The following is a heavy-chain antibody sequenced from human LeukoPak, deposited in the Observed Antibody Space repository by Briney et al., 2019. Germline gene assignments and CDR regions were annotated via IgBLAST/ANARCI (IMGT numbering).Heavy chain of an antibody. CDR2: ISAYNGNT. V-gene: IGHV1-18*04. Sequence: GESLKISCKGSGYNFTSYWIGWVRQAPGQGLEWMGWISAYNGNTNYAQKLQGRVTMTTDTSTSTAYMELRSLRSDDTAVYYCASGCLGCRYMDVWGKGTTVTVSS. D-gene: IGHD2-2*01. CDR1: GYNFTSYW. J-gene: IGHJ6*03. CDR3: ASGCLGCRYMDV.